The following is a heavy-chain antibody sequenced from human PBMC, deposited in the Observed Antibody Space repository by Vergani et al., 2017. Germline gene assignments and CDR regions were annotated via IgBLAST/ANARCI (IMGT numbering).Heavy chain of an antibody. D-gene: IGHD6-13*01. CDR2: SRNKARSYTT. Sequence: EVQLVESGGGLVQPGGSLRLSCAASGFTLSDHVMDWVRQGPGKGLEWVGRSRNKARSYTTEYSASVKGRFTISRDDSRNTLYLQMNSLKTEDTAVYYCATLPLRSQQLVTAWGQGTLVTVSS. CDR1: GFTLSDHV. V-gene: IGHV3-72*01. CDR3: ATLPLRSQQLVTA. J-gene: IGHJ5*02.